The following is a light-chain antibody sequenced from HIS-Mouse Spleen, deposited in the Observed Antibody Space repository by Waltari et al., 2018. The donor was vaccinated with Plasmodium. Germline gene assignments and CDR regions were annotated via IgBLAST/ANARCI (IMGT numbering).Light chain of an antibody. CDR1: SSDVGRHTL. Sequence: QSALTQPASVSGSPGQSITISCTGTSSDVGRHTLCSWYQQHPGKAPKLMIYEGSKRPSGVSNRFSGSKSGNTASLTISGLQAEDEADYYCCSYAGSSTSYVFGTGTKVTVL. V-gene: IGLV2-23*01. CDR2: EGS. CDR3: CSYAGSSTSYV. J-gene: IGLJ1*01.